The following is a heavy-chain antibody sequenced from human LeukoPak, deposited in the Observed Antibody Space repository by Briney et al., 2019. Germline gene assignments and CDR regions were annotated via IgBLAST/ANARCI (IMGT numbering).Heavy chain of an antibody. D-gene: IGHD4-17*01. CDR3: AKDIYPGYGDYAFDY. CDR1: GFTLSSYS. Sequence: GGSLRLSCAASGFTLSSYSMNWVRQAPGKGLEWVSSISTSSSYIYYADSVKGRFTISRDNAKKSLYLQMNSLRAEDTAVYYCAKDIYPGYGDYAFDYWGQGTLVTVSS. CDR2: ISTSSSYI. J-gene: IGHJ4*02. V-gene: IGHV3-21*01.